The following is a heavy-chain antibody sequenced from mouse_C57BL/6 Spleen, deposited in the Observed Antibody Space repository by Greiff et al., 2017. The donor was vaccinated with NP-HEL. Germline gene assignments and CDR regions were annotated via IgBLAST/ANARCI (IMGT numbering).Heavy chain of an antibody. Sequence: EVQLQQSGPVLVKPGASVKMSCKASGYTFTDYYMNWVKQSHGKSLEWIGVINPYNGGTSYNQKFKGKATLTVDKSSSTAYMELNSLTSEDSAVYYCARHYYGSSHWYFDVWGTGTTVTVSS. J-gene: IGHJ1*03. CDR1: GYTFTDYY. CDR2: INPYNGGT. V-gene: IGHV1-19*01. CDR3: ARHYYGSSHWYFDV. D-gene: IGHD1-1*01.